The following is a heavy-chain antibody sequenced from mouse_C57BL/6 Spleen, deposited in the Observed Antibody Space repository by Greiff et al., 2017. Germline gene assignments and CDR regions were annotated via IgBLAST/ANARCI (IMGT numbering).Heavy chain of an antibody. CDR1: GYTFTSYW. CDR2: IHPNSGST. D-gene: IGHD3-2*02. CDR3: ARGDSSGSYYFDY. J-gene: IGHJ2*01. Sequence: QVQLKQPGAELVKPGASVKLSCKASGYTFTSYWMHWVKQRPGQGLEWIGMIHPNSGSTNYNEKFKSKATLTADKSSSTAYMQLSSLTSEDSAVYYGARGDSSGSYYFDYWGQGTTLTVSS. V-gene: IGHV1-64*01.